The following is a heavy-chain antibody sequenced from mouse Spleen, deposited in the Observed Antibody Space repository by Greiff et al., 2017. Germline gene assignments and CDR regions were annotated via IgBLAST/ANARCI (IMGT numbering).Heavy chain of an antibody. CDR3: AREGGGYYGYFDV. D-gene: IGHD1-1*02. Sequence: EVQVVESGGGLVQSGRSLRLSCATSGFTFSDFYMEWVRQAPGKGLEWIAASRNKANDYTTEYSASVKGRFIVSRDTSQSILYLQMNALRAEDTAIYYCAREGGGYYGYFDVWGTGTTVTVSS. V-gene: IGHV7-1*01. CDR2: SRNKANDYTT. J-gene: IGHJ1*03. CDR1: GFTFSDFY.